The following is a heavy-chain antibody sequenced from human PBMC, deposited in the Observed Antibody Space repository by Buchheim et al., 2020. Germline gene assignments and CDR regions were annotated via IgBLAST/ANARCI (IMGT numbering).Heavy chain of an antibody. V-gene: IGHV4-61*01. D-gene: IGHD1-26*01. J-gene: IGHJ5*02. CDR3: ARVVVGATNWFDP. Sequence: QVQLQESGPGLVKPSETLSLTCTVSGGSVSSGSYYWSWIRQPPGKGLEWIRYIYYSGSTNYNPSLKSRVTISVDTSKNQFSLKLSSVTAADTAVYYCARVVVGATNWFDPWGQGTL. CDR1: GGSVSSGSYY. CDR2: IYYSGST.